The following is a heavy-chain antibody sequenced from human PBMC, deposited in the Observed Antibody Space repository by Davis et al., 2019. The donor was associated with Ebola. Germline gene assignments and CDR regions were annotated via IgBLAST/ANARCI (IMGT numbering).Heavy chain of an antibody. CDR1: GFTVSSNY. CDR3: AKDCGWELLYYYYYGMDV. D-gene: IGHD1-26*01. J-gene: IGHJ6*02. V-gene: IGHV3-66*01. Sequence: GGSLRLSCAASGFTVSSNYMSWVRQAPGKGLEWVSVIYSGGSTYYADSVKGRFTISRDNSKNTLYLQMNSLRAEDTAVYYCAKDCGWELLYYYYYGMDVWGQGTTVTVSS. CDR2: IYSGGST.